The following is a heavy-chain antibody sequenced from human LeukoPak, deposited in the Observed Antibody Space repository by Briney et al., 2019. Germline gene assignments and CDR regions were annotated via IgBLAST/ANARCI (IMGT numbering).Heavy chain of an antibody. CDR2: ITSNGRST. CDR3: VKEVVVPAAPDN. CDR1: GFSFSTYA. D-gene: IGHD2-2*01. J-gene: IGHJ4*02. V-gene: IGHV3-64D*09. Sequence: GGSLRLSCAASGFSFSTYAMDWVRQAPGKGLEYVSAITSNGRSTYYADSVKGRFTISRDNSKDMVYLQMTSLRAEDTAVYYCVKEVVVPAAPDNWGQGTLVTVSS.